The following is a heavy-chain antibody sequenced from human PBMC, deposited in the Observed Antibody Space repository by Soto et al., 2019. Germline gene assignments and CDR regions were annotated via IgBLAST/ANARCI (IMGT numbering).Heavy chain of an antibody. D-gene: IGHD2-2*01. J-gene: IGHJ4*02. Sequence: SLKGSCKASGFTFTSSAVQWVRQARGQRLEWIGWIVVGSGNTNYAQKFQERVTITRDMSTSTAYMELSSLRSEDTAVYYCAADLVPAAAMPIDYWGQGTLVTVSS. CDR2: IVVGSGNT. CDR1: GFTFTSSA. V-gene: IGHV1-58*01. CDR3: AADLVPAAAMPIDY.